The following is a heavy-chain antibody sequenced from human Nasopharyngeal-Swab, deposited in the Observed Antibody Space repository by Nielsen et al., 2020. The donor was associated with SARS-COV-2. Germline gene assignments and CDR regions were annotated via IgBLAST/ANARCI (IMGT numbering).Heavy chain of an antibody. D-gene: IGHD3-9*01. CDR2: ISSSSSYP. CDR3: ARVAAPLLAGPYYYYGMDI. V-gene: IGHV3-11*06. J-gene: IGHJ6*02. Sequence: GVSLKLSCAASGFSFSDYYMSWICQAPSMRLQWASYISSSSSYPNYADSVKGRFTISRDYAKNSLYLQMNSLRAEDTTVYYCARVAAPLLAGPYYYYGMDIWGQGTTVTVSS. CDR1: GFSFSDYY.